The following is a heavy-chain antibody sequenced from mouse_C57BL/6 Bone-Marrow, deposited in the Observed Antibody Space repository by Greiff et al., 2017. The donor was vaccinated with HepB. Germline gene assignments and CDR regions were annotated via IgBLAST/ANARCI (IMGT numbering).Heavy chain of an antibody. CDR3: ARGYSNYGFPFAY. CDR2: IWTGGGT. V-gene: IGHV2-9-1*01. D-gene: IGHD2-5*01. CDR1: GFSLTSYA. Sequence: VKVVESGPGLVAPSQSLSITCTVSGFSLTSYAISWVRQPPGKGLEWLGVIWTGGGTNYNSALKSRLSISKDNSKSQVFLKMNSLQTDDTARYYCARGYSNYGFPFAYWGQGTLVTVSA. J-gene: IGHJ3*01.